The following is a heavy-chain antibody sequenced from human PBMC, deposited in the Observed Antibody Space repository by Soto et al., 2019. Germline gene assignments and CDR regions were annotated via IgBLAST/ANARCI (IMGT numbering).Heavy chain of an antibody. CDR2: ISSSGSII. Sequence: QVQLVESGGGLVKPGGSLRLSCAASGFTFSDYYMSWIRQAPGKGLEWVSYISSSGSIIYYADSVKGRFTISRDNAKKSLYLQMNSLRAEDTAVYYCARQKAWTGEWLSLYAPGMDVWGQGTTVTVSS. V-gene: IGHV3-11*01. D-gene: IGHD3-22*01. CDR3: ARQKAWTGEWLSLYAPGMDV. CDR1: GFTFSDYY. J-gene: IGHJ6*02.